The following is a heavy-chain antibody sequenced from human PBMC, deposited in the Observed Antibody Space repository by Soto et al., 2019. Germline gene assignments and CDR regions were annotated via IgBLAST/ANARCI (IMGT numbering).Heavy chain of an antibody. CDR3: ARDPGYSYGNT. V-gene: IGHV1-69*05. Sequence: SVKVSCKASGGTFSSYAISWVRQAPGQGLEWMGGIIPIFGTANYAQKFQGRVTLTTDTSTSTVYMELRSLRSDDTAVYYCARDPGYSYGNTWGQGTLVTVSS. D-gene: IGHD5-18*01. CDR1: GGTFSSYA. J-gene: IGHJ5*02. CDR2: IIPIFGTA.